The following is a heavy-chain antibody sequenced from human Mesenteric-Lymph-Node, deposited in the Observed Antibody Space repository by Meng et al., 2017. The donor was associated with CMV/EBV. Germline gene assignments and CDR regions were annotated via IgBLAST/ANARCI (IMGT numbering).Heavy chain of an antibody. CDR3: ARGGATGTMDY. V-gene: IGHV1-3*01. J-gene: IGHJ4*02. CDR2: INPANGYT. CDR1: GFIFTTYT. D-gene: IGHD1-1*01. Sequence: SCQASGFIFTTYTLHWVRQAPGQSLEFLGWINPANGYTKYSQKFQGRVTISRDTSATTAYLELSSLTSEDTAVYYCARGGATGTMDYWGQGTLVTVSS.